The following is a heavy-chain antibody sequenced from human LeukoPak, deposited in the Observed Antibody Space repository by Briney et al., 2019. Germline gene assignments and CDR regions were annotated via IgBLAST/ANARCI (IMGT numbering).Heavy chain of an antibody. D-gene: IGHD3-10*01. V-gene: IGHV1-18*01. CDR3: ARNGRVRRVVKDLFEY. J-gene: IGHJ4*02. CDR2: VSPYNGNT. CDR1: GYTFTDYD. Sequence: ASVKVSCKASGYTFTDYDITWVRQAPGQGLEWMGRVSPYNGNTYYSQRFQDRVTITKDTSTGTAYMDLRNLRTDDTAMYYCARNGRVRRVVKDLFEYWGQGTLVAVSS.